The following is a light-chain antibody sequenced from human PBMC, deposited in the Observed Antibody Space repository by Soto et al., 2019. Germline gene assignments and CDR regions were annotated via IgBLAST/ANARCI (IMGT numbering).Light chain of an antibody. J-gene: IGKJ4*01. Sequence: EIVMTQSPATLSVSPGERATLSCRASQSISSNLAWYQQRPGQAPRLLIYGASTRATGIPARFSGSGSGTEFTLAISSLQSEDFAIYYCQQYNNWPPVTFGGGTKVESK. CDR2: GAS. CDR1: QSISSN. CDR3: QQYNNWPPVT. V-gene: IGKV3-15*01.